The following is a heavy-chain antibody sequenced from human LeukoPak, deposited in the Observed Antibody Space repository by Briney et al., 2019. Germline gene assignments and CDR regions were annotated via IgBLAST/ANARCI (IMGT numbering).Heavy chain of an antibody. J-gene: IGHJ4*02. CDR1: GFTFGSYG. Sequence: QPAGSPRLTSAATGFTFGSYGMHCVRHTTGKGLEWVAFIRYDGNNKYYADSVKGRFTISRDNSKNTLYLQMNSLRAEDTAVYYCAKVNVDYWGQGTLVTVSS. CDR3: AKVNVDY. V-gene: IGHV3-30*02. CDR2: IRYDGNNK.